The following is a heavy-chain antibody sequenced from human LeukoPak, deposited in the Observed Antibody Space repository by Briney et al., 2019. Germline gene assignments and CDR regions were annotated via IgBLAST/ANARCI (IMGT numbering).Heavy chain of an antibody. CDR2: ISYDGSNK. CDR3: ARDLGITMVRETLYY. Sequence: PGGSLRLSCAASGFTFSSYAMHGVRQAPGKGLEWLAVISYDGSNKYYADSVKGRFTISRDNSKNTLYLQMNSLRAEDTAVYYCARDLGITMVRETLYYWGQGTLVTVSS. V-gene: IGHV3-30-3*01. J-gene: IGHJ4*02. D-gene: IGHD3-10*01. CDR1: GFTFSSYA.